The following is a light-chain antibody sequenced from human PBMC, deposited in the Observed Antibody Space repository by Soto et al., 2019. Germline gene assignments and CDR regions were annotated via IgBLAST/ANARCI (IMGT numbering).Light chain of an antibody. CDR1: QSVGSSY. J-gene: IGKJ1*01. Sequence: EIVLTQSPGTLSLSPGERATLSCRASQSVGSSYLAWYQQKPGQAPRLLIYVASSRATGIPDRFSGSESGTDFTLTISRLEPKDFAVYYCQQYAGSPWTFGQGTKVEIK. CDR3: QQYAGSPWT. V-gene: IGKV3-20*01. CDR2: VAS.